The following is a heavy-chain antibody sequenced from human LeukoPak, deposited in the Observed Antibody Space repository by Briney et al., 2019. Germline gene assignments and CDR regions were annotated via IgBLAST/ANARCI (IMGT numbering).Heavy chain of an antibody. J-gene: IGHJ4*02. CDR2: IYTSGST. D-gene: IGHD1-26*01. CDR3: ARDSGSYRFAY. CDR1: GGSISSGSYY. Sequence: SQTLSLTCTVSGGSISSGSYYWSWIRQPAGKGLEWIGRIYTSGSTNYNPSLKSRVTISVDTSKNQFSLKLSSVTAADRAVYYCARDSGSYRFAYWGQGTLVTVSS. V-gene: IGHV4-61*02.